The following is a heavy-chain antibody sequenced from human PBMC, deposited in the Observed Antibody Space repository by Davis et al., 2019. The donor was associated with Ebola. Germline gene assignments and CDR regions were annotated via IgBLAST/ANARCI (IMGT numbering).Heavy chain of an antibody. CDR1: GFTFSDYY. CDR3: VKDTVTTFTLDY. Sequence: GGSLRLSCAASGFTFSDYYMSWIRQAPGKGLEWVAFIRYDGSNKYYADSVKGRFTISRDNSKNTLYLQMSSLRAEDTAVYYCVKDTVTTFTLDYWGQGTLVTVSS. D-gene: IGHD4-17*01. V-gene: IGHV3-30*02. CDR2: IRYDGSNK. J-gene: IGHJ4*02.